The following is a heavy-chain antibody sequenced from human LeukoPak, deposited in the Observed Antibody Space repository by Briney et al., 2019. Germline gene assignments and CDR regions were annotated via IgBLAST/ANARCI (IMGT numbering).Heavy chain of an antibody. Sequence: PGGSLRLSCAASGFTFDDYGMSWVRQAPGKGLEWFSGINWNGGSTGYADSVKGRFTISRDNAKNSLYLQMNSLRAEDTALYYCARAGKWELLRIGFDPWGQGTLVTVSS. V-gene: IGHV3-20*04. D-gene: IGHD1-26*01. CDR2: INWNGGST. J-gene: IGHJ5*02. CDR1: GFTFDDYG. CDR3: ARAGKWELLRIGFDP.